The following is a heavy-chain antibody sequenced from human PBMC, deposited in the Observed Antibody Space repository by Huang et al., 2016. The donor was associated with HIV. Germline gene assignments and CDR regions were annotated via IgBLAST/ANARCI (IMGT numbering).Heavy chain of an antibody. V-gene: IGHV4-34*01. CDR1: GGSFSGYY. Sequence: QVQLQQWGAGLLKPSETLSLTCAVYGGSFSGYYWSWLRQSPGKGLEWIGEIKHSGSTNYNPSLKSRLTISVDTSKNQFSLKLSSVTAADTAVYYCARERMMSWLDDHDAFDIWGQGTMVTVSS. D-gene: IGHD1-1*01. CDR3: ARERMMSWLDDHDAFDI. CDR2: IKHSGST. J-gene: IGHJ3*02.